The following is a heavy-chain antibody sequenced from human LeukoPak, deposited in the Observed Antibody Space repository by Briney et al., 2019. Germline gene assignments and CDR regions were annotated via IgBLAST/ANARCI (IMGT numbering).Heavy chain of an antibody. V-gene: IGHV4-4*07. J-gene: IGHJ4*02. CDR2: IYTSGST. CDR1: GGSISSYY. Sequence: SETLSLTCTVSGGSISSYYWSWIRQPAGKGREWIGRIYTSGSTNYNPSLKSRVTISVDKSKNQFSLKLSSVTAADTAMYYCARDSGAMVVFDYWGQGTLVTVSS. CDR3: ARDSGAMVVFDY. D-gene: IGHD5-18*01.